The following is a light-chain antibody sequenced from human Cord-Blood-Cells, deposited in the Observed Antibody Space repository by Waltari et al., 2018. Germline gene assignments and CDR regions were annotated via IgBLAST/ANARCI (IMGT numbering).Light chain of an antibody. V-gene: IGLV4-69*01. J-gene: IGLJ3*02. CDR1: SGHSSYA. CDR2: LNSDGSH. CDR3: QTWGTGINWV. Sequence: QLVLTQSPSASASLGASVKLTCTLSSGHSSYAIAWHQQQPEKGPRYLMKLNSDGSHSKGDGIPDRFSGSSSGAERYLTISSIQSEDEADYYCQTWGTGINWVFGGGTKLTVL.